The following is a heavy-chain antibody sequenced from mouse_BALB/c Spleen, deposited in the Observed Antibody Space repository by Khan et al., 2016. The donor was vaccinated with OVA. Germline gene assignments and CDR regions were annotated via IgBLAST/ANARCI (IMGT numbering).Heavy chain of an antibody. V-gene: IGHV2-3*01. CDR2: IWGDGST. CDR3: AKWGDGSTYAMDY. Sequence: VQLQESGPGLVAPSQSLSITCTVSGFSLTSYGVNWVRQPPGKGLEWLGVIWGDGSTNYHSALISRLSIFKDNSKSHVFLILNSLQTDDTATDDCAKWGDGSTYAMDYWGQGTSVTVSS. D-gene: IGHD2-3*01. CDR1: GFSLTSYG. J-gene: IGHJ4*01.